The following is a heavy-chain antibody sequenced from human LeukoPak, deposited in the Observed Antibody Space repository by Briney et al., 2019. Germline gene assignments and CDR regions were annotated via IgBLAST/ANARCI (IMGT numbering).Heavy chain of an antibody. V-gene: IGHV3-74*01. CDR1: GFTFSSYW. CDR2: LNSAGSIT. J-gene: IGHJ3*02. D-gene: IGHD1-26*01. CDR3: ARGGTYSWDGLDI. Sequence: GGSLRLSCTASGFTFSSYWIHWVRQAPGKGLVWVSTLNSAGSITPYADSVKGRFTISRDNAKNTLYLQMNSLRAEDTAVYYCARGGTYSWDGLDIWGQGTMVTVSS.